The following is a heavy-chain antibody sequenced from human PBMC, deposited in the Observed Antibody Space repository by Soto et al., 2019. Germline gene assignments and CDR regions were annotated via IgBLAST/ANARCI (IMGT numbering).Heavy chain of an antibody. J-gene: IGHJ3*02. D-gene: IGHD3-3*01. Sequence: ASVKVSCKASGYTFTSYDINWVRQATGQGLEWMGWMNPNSGNTGYAQKFQGRVTMTRNTSISTAYMELSSLRSEDTAVYCCARVKAYYDLWSGYEEDAFDIWGQGTMVTVSS. CDR2: MNPNSGNT. V-gene: IGHV1-8*01. CDR3: ARVKAYYDLWSGYEEDAFDI. CDR1: GYTFTSYD.